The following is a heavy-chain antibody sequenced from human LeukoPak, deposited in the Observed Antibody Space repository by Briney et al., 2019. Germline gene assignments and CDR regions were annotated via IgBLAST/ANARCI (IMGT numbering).Heavy chain of an antibody. Sequence: ASVKVSCKASGYTFTGYYVHWVRQAPGQGLEWMGWINPNSGGTNYAQKFQGRVTMTRDTSISTAYMELSRLRSDDTAVYYCARALYDFWSGYSLHFDYWGQGTLVTVSS. V-gene: IGHV1-2*02. D-gene: IGHD3-3*01. CDR2: INPNSGGT. CDR1: GYTFTGYY. CDR3: ARALYDFWSGYSLHFDY. J-gene: IGHJ4*02.